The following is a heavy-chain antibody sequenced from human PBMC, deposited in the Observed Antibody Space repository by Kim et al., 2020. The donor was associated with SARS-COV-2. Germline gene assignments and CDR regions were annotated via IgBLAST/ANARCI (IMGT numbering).Heavy chain of an antibody. Sequence: GGSLRLSCAASGFTFDDYAMHWVRQAPGKGLEWVSLISGDGGSTYYADSVKGRFTISRDNSKNSLYLQMNSLRTEDTALYYCAKDIKPLTMIGGGDYWGQGTLVTVSS. CDR2: ISGDGGST. CDR3: AKDIKPLTMIGGGDY. D-gene: IGHD3-22*01. CDR1: GFTFDDYA. V-gene: IGHV3-43*02. J-gene: IGHJ4*02.